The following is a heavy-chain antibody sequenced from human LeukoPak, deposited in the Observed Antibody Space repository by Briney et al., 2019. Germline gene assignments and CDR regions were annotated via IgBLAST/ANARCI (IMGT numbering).Heavy chain of an antibody. CDR2: INPSSGGT. D-gene: IGHD3-10*01. CDR1: GYTFTGYY. Sequence: ASVKVSCKASGYTFTGYYMHWVRQAPGQGLEWMGWINPSSGGTNYAQKFQGRVTMTRDTSISTAYMELSRLRSDDTAVYYCAALMATNYYYYYMDVWGKGTTVTVSS. J-gene: IGHJ6*03. V-gene: IGHV1-2*02. CDR3: AALMATNYYYYYMDV.